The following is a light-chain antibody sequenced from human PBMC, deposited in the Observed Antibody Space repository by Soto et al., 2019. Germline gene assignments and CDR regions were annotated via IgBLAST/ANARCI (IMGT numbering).Light chain of an antibody. CDR1: QSVSSN. CDR3: QQYNSWPLT. V-gene: IGKV3-15*01. Sequence: EIVMTQSPATLSVSPGERATLSCRASQSVSSNFAWYQQKPGQAPRLLIYGASTRATGIPARFSGSGSGTESTLTISSLQSEDFAVYYCQQYNSWPLTFGQGTRLEIK. CDR2: GAS. J-gene: IGKJ5*01.